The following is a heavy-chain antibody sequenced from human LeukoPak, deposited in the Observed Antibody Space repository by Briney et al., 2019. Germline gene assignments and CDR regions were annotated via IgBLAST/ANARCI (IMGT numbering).Heavy chain of an antibody. J-gene: IGHJ6*02. Sequence: GGSLRLSCAASGFSFNNYAIHWVRQAPGKGLEWVAVISYDGSNKRYADAVKGRFTISGDNSKNTLYLQMNSLGAEDTAVYYCAKEGKDYDFWSGYGSMDVWGQGTTVTVSS. CDR1: GFSFNNYA. D-gene: IGHD3-3*01. CDR2: ISYDGSNK. CDR3: AKEGKDYDFWSGYGSMDV. V-gene: IGHV3-30*18.